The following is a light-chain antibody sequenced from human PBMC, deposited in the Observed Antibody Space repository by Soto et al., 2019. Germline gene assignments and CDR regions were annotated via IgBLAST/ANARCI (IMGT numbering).Light chain of an antibody. J-gene: IGLJ2*01. Sequence: QSALTQPPSASGSPGQSVTISCTGTSSDVGGYNYVSWYQQHPGKAAKLMIYEVSKRPSGVPDPFSGSKSGNTASLTVSGLHVEYEADYNCSSFDASNNLLFGGGTELTVL. V-gene: IGLV2-8*01. CDR3: SSFDASNNLL. CDR2: EVS. CDR1: SSDVGGYNY.